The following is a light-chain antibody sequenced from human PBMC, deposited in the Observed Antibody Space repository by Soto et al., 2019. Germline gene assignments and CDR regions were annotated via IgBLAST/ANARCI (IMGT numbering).Light chain of an antibody. CDR2: EVS. Sequence: QSALTQPASVSGSPGQSITISCTGTSSDVGGYNYVSWYQQHPGKAPKLMIYEVSNRPSGVSNRFSGSKSGNTASLTISGLQAEVEADYYCSSYTSSSTFDVVFGGGTKLTVL. V-gene: IGLV2-14*01. CDR3: SSYTSSSTFDVV. CDR1: SSDVGGYNY. J-gene: IGLJ2*01.